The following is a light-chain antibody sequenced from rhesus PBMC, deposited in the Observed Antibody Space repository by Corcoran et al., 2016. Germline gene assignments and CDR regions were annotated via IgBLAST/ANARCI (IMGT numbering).Light chain of an antibody. CDR3: QQYYGLPLA. Sequence: DIQMTQSPSSLSASVGDRVTITGRASQGIRSYLNWYQQKPGKAPKPLIYYANGLDSGVPSRFSGSGSGTEFTLTISSLQPEDIATYYCQQYYGLPLAFGGGTKVELK. V-gene: IGKV1-32*01. J-gene: IGKJ4*01. CDR1: QGIRSY. CDR2: YAN.